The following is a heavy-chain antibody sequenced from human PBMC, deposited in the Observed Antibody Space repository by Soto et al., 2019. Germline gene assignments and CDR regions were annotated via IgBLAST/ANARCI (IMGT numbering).Heavy chain of an antibody. J-gene: IGHJ6*02. CDR1: GFTFSSYW. CDR3: ARVGYSSSWYIDYYYYGMDV. V-gene: IGHV3-7*01. D-gene: IGHD6-13*01. CDR2: IKQDGSEK. Sequence: EVQLVESXXXXXXXXXXXRLSCAASGFTFSSYWMSWVRQAPGKGLEWVANIKQDGSEKYYVDSVKGRFTISRDNAKNSLYLKMNSLRAEDTAVYYCARVGYSSSWYIDYYYYGMDVWGQGTTVTVSS.